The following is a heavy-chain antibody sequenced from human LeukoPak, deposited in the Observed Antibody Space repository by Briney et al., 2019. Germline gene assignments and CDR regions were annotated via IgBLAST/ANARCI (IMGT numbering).Heavy chain of an antibody. CDR3: AKALVTYSSSCPGDC. CDR1: GFTFSSYA. CDR2: ISGSGGTT. V-gene: IGHV3-23*01. Sequence: GGSLRLSCGASGFTFSSYAMSWVRQAPGKGLEWISAISGSGGTTYYADPVKGRFTISREKSKNTLYLQMNSLRAEDTAVYYCAKALVTYSSSCPGDCWGQGTLVTVSS. J-gene: IGHJ4*02. D-gene: IGHD2-2*01.